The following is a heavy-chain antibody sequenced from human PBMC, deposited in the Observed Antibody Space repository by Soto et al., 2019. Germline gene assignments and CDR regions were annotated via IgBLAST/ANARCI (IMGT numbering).Heavy chain of an antibody. Sequence: QVQLQESGPGLVKPSETLSLTCTVSGGSVSSGRYYWSWIRQPPGKGLEWIGYIYYSGSTNYNPSLKSRVTISVDTSKNQFSLKLSSVTAADTAVYYCAREVAYYDSSGYYSYGMDVWGQGTTVTVSS. V-gene: IGHV4-61*01. CDR2: IYYSGST. CDR3: AREVAYYDSSGYYSYGMDV. J-gene: IGHJ6*02. D-gene: IGHD3-22*01. CDR1: GGSVSSGRYY.